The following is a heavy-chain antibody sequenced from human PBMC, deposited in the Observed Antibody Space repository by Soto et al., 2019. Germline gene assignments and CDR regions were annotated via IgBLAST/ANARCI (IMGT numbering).Heavy chain of an antibody. Sequence: GESLKISCKGSGYSFTSYWIGWVRQMPGKGLEWMGIIYPGDSDTRYSPSFQGQVTISADKSISTAYLQWSSLKASDTAMYYCARRGPLIVGLTTAPDFWGQGTLVTVSS. CDR2: IYPGDSDT. V-gene: IGHV5-51*01. CDR3: ARRGPLIVGLTTAPDF. D-gene: IGHD1-26*01. J-gene: IGHJ4*02. CDR1: GYSFTSYW.